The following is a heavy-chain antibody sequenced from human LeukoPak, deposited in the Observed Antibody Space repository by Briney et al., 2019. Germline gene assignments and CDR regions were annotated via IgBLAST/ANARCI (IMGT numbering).Heavy chain of an antibody. D-gene: IGHD4-23*01. J-gene: IGHJ4*02. CDR2: INHSGST. V-gene: IGHV4-34*01. CDR1: GGSFSGYY. Sequence: SETLSLTCAVYGGSFSGYYWSWIRQPPGKGLEWIGEINHSGSTNYNPSLKSRFTISVDRSKNQFSLKLSSVTAADTAVYYCARDGNGGQIDYWGQGTLVTVSS. CDR3: ARDGNGGQIDY.